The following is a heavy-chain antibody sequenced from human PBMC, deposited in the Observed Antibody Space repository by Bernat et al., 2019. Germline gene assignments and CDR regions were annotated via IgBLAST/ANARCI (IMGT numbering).Heavy chain of an antibody. V-gene: IGHV3-30*02. CDR1: GFTFSSYG. Sequence: VQLVESGGGVVQPGGSLRLSCAASGFTFSSYGMHWVRQAPGKGLEWVAFIRYAGSNKYYADSVKGRFTISRDNSKNTLYLQMNSLRAEDTAVYYCAKDEGGPGDYWGQGTLVTVSS. CDR2: IRYAGSNK. J-gene: IGHJ4*02. CDR3: AKDEGGPGDY. D-gene: IGHD3-16*01.